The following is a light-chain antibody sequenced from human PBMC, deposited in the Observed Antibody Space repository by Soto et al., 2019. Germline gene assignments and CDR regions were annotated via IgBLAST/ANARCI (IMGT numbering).Light chain of an antibody. CDR3: SSYTTSNTRQIV. CDR2: DVS. Sequence: QSALTQPASVSGSPGQSITISCTGTSSDVGGYNDVSWYQHHPGKAPKLIIYDVSNRPSGVSIRFSASKSDNTASLTISGLQPEDEADYHCSSYTTSNTRQIVFGTGTKVTV. CDR1: SSDVGGYND. J-gene: IGLJ1*01. V-gene: IGLV2-14*03.